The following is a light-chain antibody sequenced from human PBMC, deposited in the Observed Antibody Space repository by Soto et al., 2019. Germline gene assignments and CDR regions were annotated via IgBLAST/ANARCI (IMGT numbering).Light chain of an antibody. J-gene: IGLJ3*02. V-gene: IGLV2-14*01. CDR2: EVS. CDR1: SSDVGGYNY. Sequence: QSALTQPASVSGSPGQSITISCTGTSSDVGGYNYVSWYQQHPGKAPKLMIYEVSNRPSGVSNRFSGSKSGNTASLTISGLQAEDAADYYCSSYTSSSTLDVFGGGTKLTVL. CDR3: SSYTSSSTLDV.